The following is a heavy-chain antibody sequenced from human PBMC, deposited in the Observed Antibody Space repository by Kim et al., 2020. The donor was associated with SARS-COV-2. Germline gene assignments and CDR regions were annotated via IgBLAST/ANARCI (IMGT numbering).Heavy chain of an antibody. CDR3: ASLFTAPSDRGAFDI. Sequence: GGSLRLSCAASGFTFSSYAMHWVRQAPGKGLEWVAVISYDGSNKYYADSVKGRFTISRDNSKNTLYLQMNSLRAEDTAVYYCASLFTAPSDRGAFDIWGQGTMVTVSS. CDR1: GFTFSSYA. D-gene: IGHD2-2*01. CDR2: ISYDGSNK. J-gene: IGHJ3*02. V-gene: IGHV3-30*04.